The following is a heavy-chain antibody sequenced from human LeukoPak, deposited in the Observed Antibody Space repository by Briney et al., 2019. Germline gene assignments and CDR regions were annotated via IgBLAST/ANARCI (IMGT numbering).Heavy chain of an antibody. Sequence: SETLSLTCTVSGASITSHYWSWIRQPAGKGLEWIGHIYTSGSTNCNPSLKSRVTMSVDTSKNQFSLKLSSVTAADTAVYYCARSPLYSNNWFDSWGQGTLVTVSS. CDR1: GASITSHY. CDR2: IYTSGST. J-gene: IGHJ5*01. CDR3: ARSPLYSNNWFDS. V-gene: IGHV4-4*07. D-gene: IGHD6-13*01.